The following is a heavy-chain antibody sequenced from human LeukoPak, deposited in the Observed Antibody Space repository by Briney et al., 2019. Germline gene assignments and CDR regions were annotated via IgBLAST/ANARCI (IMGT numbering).Heavy chain of an antibody. D-gene: IGHD3-10*01. CDR3: ARHPRSGRVRGVIWYFDY. CDR2: IYHSGST. CDR1: GGSMSSTKW. V-gene: IGHV4-4*02. Sequence: TSETLSLTCAVSGGSMSSTKWWSWVRQPPGKGLEWIGEIYHSGSTYYNPSLKSRVTISVDTSKNQFSLKLSSVTAADMAVYYCARHPRSGRVRGVIWYFDYWGQGTLVTVSS. J-gene: IGHJ4*02.